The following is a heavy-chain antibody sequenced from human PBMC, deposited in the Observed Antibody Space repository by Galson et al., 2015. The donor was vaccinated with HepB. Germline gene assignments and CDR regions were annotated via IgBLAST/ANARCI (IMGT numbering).Heavy chain of an antibody. CDR1: GFTFSSYA. D-gene: IGHD6-19*01. CDR2: ISYDGSNK. CDR3: ARERKQWPPDYAFDI. V-gene: IGHV3-30*04. J-gene: IGHJ3*02. Sequence: SLRLSCAASGFTFSSYAMHWVRQAPGKGLEWVAVISYDGSNKYYADSVKGRFTISRDNSKNTLYLQMNSLRAEDTAVYYCARERKQWPPDYAFDIWGQGTMVTVSS.